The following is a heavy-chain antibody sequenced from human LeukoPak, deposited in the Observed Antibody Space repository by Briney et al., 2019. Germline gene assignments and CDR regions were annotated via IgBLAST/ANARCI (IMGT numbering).Heavy chain of an antibody. CDR2: INRRGHT. V-gene: IGHV3-20*04. Sequence: GGSLRLSCAASGFTFDDYAMHWVRQAPGKGLEWVSLINRRGHTFYADSVKGRFTISRDNAKNSLYLQMNSLRVEDTAVYYCARDREHRDYFDYWGQGTLVTVSS. CDR1: GFTFDDYA. CDR3: ARDREHRDYFDY. J-gene: IGHJ4*02.